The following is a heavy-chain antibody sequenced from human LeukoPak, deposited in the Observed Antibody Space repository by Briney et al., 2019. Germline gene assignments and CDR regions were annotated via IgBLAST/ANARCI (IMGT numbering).Heavy chain of an antibody. CDR1: GGSISSSSYY. CDR2: INHRGST. V-gene: IGHV4-39*01. J-gene: IGHJ2*01. Sequence: SETLSLTCTVSGGSISSSSYYWGWIRQPPGKGLEWIEEINHRGSTNYNPSLKSRVTISVDTSKNQFSLKLSSVTAADTAVYYCARHGTPARHWYFDLWGRGTLVTVSS. CDR3: ARHGTPARHWYFDL. D-gene: IGHD1-26*01.